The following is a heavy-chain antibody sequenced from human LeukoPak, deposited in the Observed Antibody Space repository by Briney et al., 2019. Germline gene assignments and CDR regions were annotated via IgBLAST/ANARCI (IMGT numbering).Heavy chain of an antibody. Sequence: SETLSLTCTVSGGSISRSSSYWGWIRQPPGKGLEWIGSIYYSGTTYYNPSLKGRVTISVDTSKNQFSLKLNSLTAADTAVYYCARGRVVYYMDVWGKGTTVTVSS. D-gene: IGHD2-15*01. J-gene: IGHJ6*03. CDR3: ARGRVVYYMDV. CDR2: IYYSGTT. V-gene: IGHV4-39*07. CDR1: GGSISRSSSY.